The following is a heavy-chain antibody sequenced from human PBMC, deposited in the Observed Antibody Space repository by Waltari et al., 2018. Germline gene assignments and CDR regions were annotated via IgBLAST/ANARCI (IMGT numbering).Heavy chain of an antibody. CDR2: LYYTGST. Sequence: QLQLQESGPGLVKPSETLSLTCTVSDGSISRSSYHWGWIRQPPGKGLEWIGSLYYTGSTYYNTSLKSRVSISIDTSKNQFSLKLSSVTAADTAVYYCTRQELGRLYWGQGTLVTVSS. J-gene: IGHJ4*02. CDR3: TRQELGRLY. D-gene: IGHD7-27*01. V-gene: IGHV4-39*01. CDR1: DGSISRSSYH.